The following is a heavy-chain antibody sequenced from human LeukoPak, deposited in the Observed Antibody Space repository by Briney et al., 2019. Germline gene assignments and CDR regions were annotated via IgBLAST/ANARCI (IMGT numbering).Heavy chain of an antibody. D-gene: IGHD1-1*01. J-gene: IGHJ4*03. CDR3: ARGPTISETGYFDY. CDR2: INHRGDT. Sequence: SETLSLTCAVYGGSFSSYYWSWIRQSPGKGLEWIAEINHRGDTNYNPSVKSRVTISVDTSKNQFSLKVTSLTAADTAVYYCARGPTISETGYFDYWGQGTLATVSS. V-gene: IGHV4-34*01. CDR1: GGSFSSYY.